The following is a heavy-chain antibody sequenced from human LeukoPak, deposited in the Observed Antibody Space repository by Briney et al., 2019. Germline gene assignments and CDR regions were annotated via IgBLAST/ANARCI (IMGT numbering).Heavy chain of an antibody. CDR1: GFTFSSYV. Sequence: GGSLRLSCAASGFTFSSYVMRWVRPPPGKGLEGVSGITGSGGSTFYADSVKGRFTISRDNSKKTLFLQMKSLRGDDTAVYYCARGGDHGDSERWLDPWGQGTLVTVSS. J-gene: IGHJ5*02. CDR3: ARGGDHGDSERWLDP. D-gene: IGHD4-17*01. V-gene: IGHV3-23*01. CDR2: ITGSGGST.